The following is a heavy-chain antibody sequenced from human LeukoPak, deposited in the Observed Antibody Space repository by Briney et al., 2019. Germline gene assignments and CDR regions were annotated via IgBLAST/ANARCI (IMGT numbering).Heavy chain of an antibody. D-gene: IGHD3-22*01. CDR2: IGTGGDT. J-gene: IGHJ4*02. V-gene: IGHV3-13*04. Sequence: GGSLRLSCAASVFTFSRYDFHWVRQATGKGLEWVSAIGTGGDTYYAGSVKGRFTISRENAKNSMYLQMNSLRAWDTAVYYSVRERMDGSGAKALQFLDYWGQGTLVTVSS. CDR3: VRERMDGSGAKALQFLDY. CDR1: VFTFSRYD.